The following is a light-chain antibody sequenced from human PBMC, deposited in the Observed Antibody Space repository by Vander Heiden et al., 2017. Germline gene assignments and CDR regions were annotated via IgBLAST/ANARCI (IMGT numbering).Light chain of an antibody. V-gene: IGKV1-39*01. CDR1: QSISTY. Sequence: DIQMTQSPSSLSVSVGDRVTITCRASQSISTYVNWYQQKLGKAPKVLINAASTLQSGVPSRFSGSGSGTDFALTISSLQPEDFATYYCQQCDSTPYTFGQGTKLEI. CDR3: QQCDSTPYT. CDR2: AAS. J-gene: IGKJ2*01.